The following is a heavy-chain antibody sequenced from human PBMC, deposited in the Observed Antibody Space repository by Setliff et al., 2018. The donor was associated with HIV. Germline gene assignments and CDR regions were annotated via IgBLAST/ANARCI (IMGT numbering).Heavy chain of an antibody. D-gene: IGHD3-10*01. CDR2: IRHDGINK. Sequence: GGSLRLSCAASGFTFSSYGMHWVRQAPGKGLGWVTFIRHDGINKYYADSVKGRFTISRDNSKNTLYLQMNSLRAEDTAVYYCARSVIGYYYYGMDVWGQGTLVTVSS. CDR1: GFTFSSYG. V-gene: IGHV3-30*02. J-gene: IGHJ6*02. CDR3: ARSVIGYYYYGMDV.